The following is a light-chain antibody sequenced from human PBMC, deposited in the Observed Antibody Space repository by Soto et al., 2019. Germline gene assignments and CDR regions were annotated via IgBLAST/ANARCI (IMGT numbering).Light chain of an antibody. CDR2: GNS. CDR1: SSNIGAGYD. Sequence: SVLTQPHSVSGAPGQRVTISGTGSSSNIGAGYDVHWYQQLPGTAPKLLIYGNSNRPSGVPDRFSGSKSGTSASLAITGLQAEDDDASYCQAYDISQSPVVFGGGTKLTVL. J-gene: IGLJ2*01. CDR3: QAYDISQSPVV. V-gene: IGLV1-40*01.